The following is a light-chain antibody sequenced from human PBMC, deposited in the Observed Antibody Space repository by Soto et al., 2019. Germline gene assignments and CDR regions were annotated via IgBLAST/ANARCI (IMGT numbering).Light chain of an antibody. V-gene: IGKV3-20*01. CDR2: DAS. J-gene: IGKJ2*01. Sequence: EIVLTQSPGTLSLSPGERATLSCRASQSVRSSYLAWYPQKPGQAPRLLIYDASSRAAGVPDRFSGSGSGTYFTLTISILEPVDFAVYYCQQYGSLYTFGQGTKLEIK. CDR3: QQYGSLYT. CDR1: QSVRSSY.